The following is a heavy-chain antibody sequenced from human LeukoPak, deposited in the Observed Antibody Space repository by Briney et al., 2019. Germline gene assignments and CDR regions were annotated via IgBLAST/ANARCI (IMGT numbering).Heavy chain of an antibody. Sequence: SVKVSCNASGGTFSSYAISWVRQAPGQGLEWMGGIIPIFGTANYAQKFQGRVTITADESTSTAYMELSSLRSEDTAVYYCARGYYPTFYDAFDIWGQGTMVTVSS. D-gene: IGHD3-10*01. CDR2: IIPIFGTA. V-gene: IGHV1-69*13. J-gene: IGHJ3*02. CDR3: ARGYYPTFYDAFDI. CDR1: GGTFSSYA.